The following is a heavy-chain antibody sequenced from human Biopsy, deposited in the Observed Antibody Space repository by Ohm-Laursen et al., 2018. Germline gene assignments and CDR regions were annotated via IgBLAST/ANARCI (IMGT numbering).Heavy chain of an antibody. CDR1: GYTFTNYG. J-gene: IGHJ4*02. V-gene: IGHV1-18*01. Sequence: GASVKVSCKASGYTFTNYGISWVRQAPGQGLEWMGWISPYNGDTDYAQKLQGRVTMTTDTSTSTAYMELSSLRSEDTAVYYCAADINVWNVNYWGQGTQVTVSS. CDR2: ISPYNGDT. CDR3: AADINVWNVNY. D-gene: IGHD1-1*01.